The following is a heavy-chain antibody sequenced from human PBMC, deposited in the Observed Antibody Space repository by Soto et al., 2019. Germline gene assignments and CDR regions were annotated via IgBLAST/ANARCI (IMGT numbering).Heavy chain of an antibody. CDR2: ISSSSSYI. J-gene: IGHJ6*03. D-gene: IGHD2-2*01. CDR3: AREAVVVVPAAKDLDYYYYMDV. Sequence: GGSLRLSCAASGFTFSSYSMNWVRQAPGKGLEWVSSISSSSSYIYYADSVKGRFTISRDNAKNSLYLQMNSPRAEDTAVYYCAREAVVVVPAAKDLDYYYYMDVWGKGTTVTVSS. CDR1: GFTFSSYS. V-gene: IGHV3-21*01.